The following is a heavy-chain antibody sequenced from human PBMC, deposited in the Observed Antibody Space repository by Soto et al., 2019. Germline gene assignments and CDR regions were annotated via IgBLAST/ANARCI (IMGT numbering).Heavy chain of an antibody. D-gene: IGHD4-17*01. J-gene: IGHJ4*02. CDR1: GFTFSSYS. CDR2: ISSSSSTI. Sequence: EVQLVESGGGLVQPGGSLRLSCAASGFTFSSYSMNWVRQAPGKGLEWVSYISSSSSTIYYAGSVKGRFTISRDTAKQSLYLQMNSLRAKDTAVYYCARDLNYGLFDYWGQGTLVTVSS. V-gene: IGHV3-48*01. CDR3: ARDLNYGLFDY.